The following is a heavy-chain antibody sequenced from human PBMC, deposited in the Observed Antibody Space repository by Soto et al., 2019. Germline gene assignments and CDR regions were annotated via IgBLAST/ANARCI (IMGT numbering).Heavy chain of an antibody. CDR1: GYTFTTYW. D-gene: IGHD2-15*01. J-gene: IGHJ6*02. CDR3: GRLLGYCDRTDCDTISMDV. Sequence: PGESLKISCKVTGYTFTTYWIGWVRQRPGKGLEWLWIINPGDSETRYSPSFQGQVTISADKSISTAYLQWNSLQASDTAMYYCGRLLGYCDRTDCDTISMDVWGQGTPVTVSS. V-gene: IGHV5-51*01. CDR2: INPGDSET.